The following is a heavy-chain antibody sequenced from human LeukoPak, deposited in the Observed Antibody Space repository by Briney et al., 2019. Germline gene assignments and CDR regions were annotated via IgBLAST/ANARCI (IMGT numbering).Heavy chain of an antibody. D-gene: IGHD6-13*01. V-gene: IGHV1-2*06. CDR1: GYTFTGYY. J-gene: IGHJ5*02. Sequence: ASVKVSCKASGYTFTGYYMHWVRQAPGQGLEWMGRINPNSGGTNYAQKFQGRVTMTRDTSISTAHMELSRLRSDDTAVYYCARPIAAAGTWWFDPWGQGTLVTVSS. CDR2: INPNSGGT. CDR3: ARPIAAAGTWWFDP.